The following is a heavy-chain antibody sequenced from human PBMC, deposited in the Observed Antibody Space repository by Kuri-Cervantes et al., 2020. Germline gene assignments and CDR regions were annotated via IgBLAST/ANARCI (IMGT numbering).Heavy chain of an antibody. CDR2: ISSSSSYI. CDR3: ARLAVAGGNGMDV. CDR1: GFTFSTYS. Sequence: GESLKIPCAASGFTFSTYSMNWVRQAPGKGLEWVSSISSSSSYIYYADSVKGRFTISRDNAKNSLYLQMNSLRAGDTAVYYCARLAVAGGNGMDVWGQGTTVTVSS. V-gene: IGHV3-21*01. J-gene: IGHJ6*02. D-gene: IGHD6-19*01.